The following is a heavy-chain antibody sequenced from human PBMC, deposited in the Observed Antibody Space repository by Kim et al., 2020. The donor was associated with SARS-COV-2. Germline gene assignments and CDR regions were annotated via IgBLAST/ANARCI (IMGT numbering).Heavy chain of an antibody. J-gene: IGHJ6*02. D-gene: IGHD2-21*01. Sequence: GGSLRLSCAASGFTFRSYEMTWVRQAPGKGLDWVAYINDIGSTTHYADSVRGRFTISRDDAKGSLYLQMNSLRAEDTAVYYCARGDAILNFYYGMDVWGRGTTVTVSS. V-gene: IGHV3-48*03. CDR1: GFTFRSYE. CDR3: ARGDAILNFYYGMDV. CDR2: INDIGSTT.